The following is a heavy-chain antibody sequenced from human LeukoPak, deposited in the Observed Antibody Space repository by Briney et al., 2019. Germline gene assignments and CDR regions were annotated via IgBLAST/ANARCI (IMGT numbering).Heavy chain of an antibody. CDR2: ISSSSSTI. Sequence: PGGSLRLSCAASGFTFSSYSMNWVRQAPGKGLEWVSYISSSSSTIYYADSVKGRFTISRDNAKNSLYLQMNSLRDEDTAVYYCARDKYMSGHVGSLFDPWGQGTLVIVSS. D-gene: IGHD1-1*01. CDR3: ARDKYMSGHVGSLFDP. CDR1: GFTFSSYS. V-gene: IGHV3-48*02. J-gene: IGHJ5*02.